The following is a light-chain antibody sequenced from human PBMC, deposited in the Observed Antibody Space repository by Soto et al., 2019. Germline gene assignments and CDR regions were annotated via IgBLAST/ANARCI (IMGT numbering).Light chain of an antibody. J-gene: IGLJ1*01. Sequence: QSVVTQPASVSAAPGQKVTISCSGSSSNIGGNSVSWYQQLPRTAPKLPIYDDNKRPSGLPDRFSGSKSGTSATLGITGFQTGDEADYYCGSWDSSLSAYVFGTGTKVTVL. V-gene: IGLV1-51*01. CDR1: SSNIGGNS. CDR3: GSWDSSLSAYV. CDR2: DDN.